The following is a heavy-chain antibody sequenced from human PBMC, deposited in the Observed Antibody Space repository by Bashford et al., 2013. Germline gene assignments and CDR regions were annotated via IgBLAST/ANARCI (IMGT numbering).Heavy chain of an antibody. CDR1: GFTFDDYA. CDR3: AKDGDSSGWYLYYFDY. D-gene: IGHD6-19*01. V-gene: IGHV3-9*01. CDR2: ISWNSGSI. Sequence: SLRLSCAASGFTFDDYAMHWVRQAPGKGLEWVSGISWNSGSIGYADSVKGRFTISRDNAKNSLYLQMNSLRAEDTALYYCAKDGDSSGWYLYYFDYWGQGTLVTVSS. J-gene: IGHJ4*02.